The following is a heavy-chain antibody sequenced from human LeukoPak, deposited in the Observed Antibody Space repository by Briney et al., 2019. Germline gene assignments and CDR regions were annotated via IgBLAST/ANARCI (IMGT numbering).Heavy chain of an antibody. D-gene: IGHD3-10*01. CDR3: ARERGPSYYYGSGRPYYFDY. Sequence: SSETLSLTCAVSGGSISSSNWWSWVRQPPGKGPEWIGEIYHSGSTNYNPSLKSRVTISVDKSKNQFSLRLSSVTAADTAVYYCARERGPSYYYGSGRPYYFDYWGQGTLVTVSS. J-gene: IGHJ4*02. CDR2: IYHSGST. V-gene: IGHV4-4*02. CDR1: GGSISSSNW.